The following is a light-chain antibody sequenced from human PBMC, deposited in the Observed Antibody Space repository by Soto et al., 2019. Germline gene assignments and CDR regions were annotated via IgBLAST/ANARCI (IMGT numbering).Light chain of an antibody. CDR1: SSDVGGYNY. CDR3: SSYTSSSTLPQV. J-gene: IGLJ3*02. CDR2: DVS. Sequence: QSVLTQPASVSGSPGQSITISCTGTSSDVGGYNYVSWYQQHPGKAPKLMIYDVSNRPSGVSNRFSGSKSGNTASLTISGLQAEDEADYYCSSYTSSSTLPQVFGGGTQLTVL. V-gene: IGLV2-14*01.